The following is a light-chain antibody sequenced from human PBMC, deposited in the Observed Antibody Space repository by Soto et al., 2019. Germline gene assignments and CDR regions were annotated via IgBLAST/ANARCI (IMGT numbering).Light chain of an antibody. CDR2: DAS. Sequence: DIQMTQSPSTLSASVGDRVTITCRASQSISSWLAWYQQKPGKAPKLLIYDASSLESGVPSRFSGSGFGTEFTLTISSLQPDDFATYYCQQYNDYSTWTFGQGTKVDIK. V-gene: IGKV1-5*01. J-gene: IGKJ1*01. CDR3: QQYNDYSTWT. CDR1: QSISSW.